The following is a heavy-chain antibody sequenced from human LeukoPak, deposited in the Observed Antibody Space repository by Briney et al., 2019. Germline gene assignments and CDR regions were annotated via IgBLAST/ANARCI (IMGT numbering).Heavy chain of an antibody. CDR3: ARGTPKLLGYYYYGMDV. Sequence: SQTLSLTCAISGDSVSSNSAAWNWIRQSPSRGLEWLGRTYYRSKWYNDYAVSVKSRITINPDTSKNQFSLQLNSVTPEDTAVYYCARGTPKLLGYYYYGMDVWGQGTTVTVSS. V-gene: IGHV6-1*01. CDR1: GDSVSSNSAA. CDR2: TYYRSKWYN. J-gene: IGHJ6*02. D-gene: IGHD2-15*01.